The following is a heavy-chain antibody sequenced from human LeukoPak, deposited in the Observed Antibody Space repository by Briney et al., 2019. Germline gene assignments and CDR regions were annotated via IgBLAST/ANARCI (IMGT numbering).Heavy chain of an antibody. CDR1: GYTFTGYY. D-gene: IGHD1-1*01. J-gene: IGHJ3*02. CDR3: AREDRGTTGTTGAFDI. CDR2: INPNSGGT. Sequence: ASVKVSCKASGYTFTGYYMHWVRQAPGQGLEWMGWINPNSGGTNYAQKFQGRVTMTRDTSISTAYMELSRLRSDDTAVYYCAREDRGTTGTTGAFDIWGQGTMVTVSS. V-gene: IGHV1-2*02.